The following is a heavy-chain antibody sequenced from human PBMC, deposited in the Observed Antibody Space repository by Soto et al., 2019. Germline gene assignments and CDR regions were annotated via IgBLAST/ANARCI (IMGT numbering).Heavy chain of an antibody. CDR2: FDPEDGET. V-gene: IGHV1-24*01. D-gene: IGHD6-19*01. J-gene: IGHJ4*02. Sequence: ASVKVSCKVSGYTLTELSMHWVRQAPGKGLEWMGGFDPEDGETIYAQKFQGRVTMTEDTSTDTAYMELSSLRSEDTAVYYCATDHSAVAGQPYFDYWGQGTLVTVSS. CDR3: ATDHSAVAGQPYFDY. CDR1: GYTLTELS.